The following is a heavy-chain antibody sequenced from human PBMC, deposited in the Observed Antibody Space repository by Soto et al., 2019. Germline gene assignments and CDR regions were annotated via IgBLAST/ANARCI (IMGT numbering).Heavy chain of an antibody. CDR2: IIPIFGTA. D-gene: IGHD3-3*01. CDR3: ARSRSEGPDDDFWSGYYATFDP. J-gene: IGHJ5*02. V-gene: IGHV1-69*13. Sequence: GASVKVSCKASGGTFSSYAISWVRQAPGQGLEWMGGIIPIFGTANYAQKFQGRVTITADESTSTAYMELSSLRSEDTAVYYCARSRSEGPDDDFWSGYYATFDPWGQGTLVTVSS. CDR1: GGTFSSYA.